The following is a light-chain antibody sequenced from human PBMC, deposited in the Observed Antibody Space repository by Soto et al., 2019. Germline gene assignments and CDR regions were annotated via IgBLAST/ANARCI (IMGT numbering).Light chain of an antibody. J-gene: IGKJ2*01. V-gene: IGKV1-39*01. CDR2: ATS. Sequence: DIKMTQSPSSLSASVGDRVTITCRASQSISSYLNWYQQKPGKAPNLLIYATSSLQSGVPSRFSGSGSGTDFTLTISSLQPEDFATYYCQQSYSTPYTFAQGTKLEIK. CDR1: QSISSY. CDR3: QQSYSTPYT.